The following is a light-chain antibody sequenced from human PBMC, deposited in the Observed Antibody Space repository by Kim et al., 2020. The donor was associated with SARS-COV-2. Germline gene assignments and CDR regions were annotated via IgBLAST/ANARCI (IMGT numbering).Light chain of an antibody. CDR1: SLRSYY. J-gene: IGLJ2*01. CDR2: GRN. Sequence: SSELTQDPFVSVALGQTVRITCQGDSLRSYYATWYQQKPRQAPVLVIYGRNNRPSGVPDRFSGSASGNTASLTITGTQAEDEADFYCQSRDSSGRVIFGGGTQLTVL. CDR3: QSRDSSGRVI. V-gene: IGLV3-19*01.